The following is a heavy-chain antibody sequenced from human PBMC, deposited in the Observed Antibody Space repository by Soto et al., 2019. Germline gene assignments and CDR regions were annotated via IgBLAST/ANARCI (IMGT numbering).Heavy chain of an antibody. V-gene: IGHV4-39*01. D-gene: IGHD6-19*01. CDR3: ARGGIAVAGSGSDAFDI. J-gene: IGHJ3*02. CDR1: GDSVSTNSYS. CDR2: IYYSGYT. Sequence: SETLSLTCNVSGDSVSTNSYSWGWIRQSPGKGLEWIGSIYYSGYTYYNPSLKSRVTISVDTSKNQFSLKLSSVTAADTAVYYCARGGIAVAGSGSDAFDIWGQGTMVTVSS.